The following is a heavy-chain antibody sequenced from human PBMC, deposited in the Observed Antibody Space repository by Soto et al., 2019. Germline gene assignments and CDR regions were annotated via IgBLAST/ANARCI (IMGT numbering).Heavy chain of an antibody. CDR2: INPYRGGV. CDR1: GYTFTDYF. Sequence: GASVKVSCKASGYTFTDYFIHWVRQAPGQGLGWIGWINPYRGGVDLSQKFQGRVTMTRDTSISTAYMEVSSLRSDDTAVFYCARLMHYSHSGGSSHSGFDMWGQGTLVTVSS. V-gene: IGHV1-2*02. J-gene: IGHJ3*02. D-gene: IGHD2-21*01. CDR3: ARLMHYSHSGGSSHSGFDM.